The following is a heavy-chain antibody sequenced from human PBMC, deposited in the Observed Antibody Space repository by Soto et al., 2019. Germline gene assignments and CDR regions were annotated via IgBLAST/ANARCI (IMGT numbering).Heavy chain of an antibody. Sequence: EVQLVESGGGLVKPGGSLRLSCAASGFTFSSYSMNWVHQAPGKGLEWVSSISSSSSYIYYADSVKGRFTISRDNAKNSLYLQMNSLRAEDTAVYYCASSTFSTSADYWGQGTLVTVSS. D-gene: IGHD2-2*01. V-gene: IGHV3-21*01. CDR1: GFTFSSYS. J-gene: IGHJ4*02. CDR3: ASSTFSTSADY. CDR2: ISSSSSYI.